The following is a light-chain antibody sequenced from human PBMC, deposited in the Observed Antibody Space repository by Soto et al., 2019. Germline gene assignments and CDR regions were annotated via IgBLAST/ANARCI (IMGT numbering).Light chain of an antibody. Sequence: DIQMTQSPSSLSASVGDRVTITCRASQGIRDDLNWYQQTPGKAPKLLIYTASTLQSGVPSRFSGSGSGTDFTLTISSLQPEDFATFYCQQSYNTPLTFGGGTKVDIK. CDR1: QGIRDD. CDR3: QQSYNTPLT. CDR2: TAS. V-gene: IGKV1-39*01. J-gene: IGKJ4*01.